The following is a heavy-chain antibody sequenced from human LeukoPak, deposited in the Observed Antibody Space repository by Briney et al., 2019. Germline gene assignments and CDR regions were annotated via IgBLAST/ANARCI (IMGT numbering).Heavy chain of an antibody. CDR2: IYPSDSDT. CDR3: ARPLQGIVGATGFDY. V-gene: IGHV5-51*01. J-gene: IGHJ4*02. CDR1: ESSFATYW. Sequence: GESLKISCQGSESSFATYWIAWLRQMPGKGLEWMGIIYPSDSDTRYSPSFQGQVTVSADKSIKTAYLQWSSLKASDTAMCYCARPLQGIVGATGFDYWGQGTLVTVSS. D-gene: IGHD1-26*01.